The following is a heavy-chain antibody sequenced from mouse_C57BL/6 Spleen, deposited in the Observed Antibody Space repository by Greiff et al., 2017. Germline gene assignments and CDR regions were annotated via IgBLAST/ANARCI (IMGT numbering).Heavy chain of an antibody. Sequence: DVKLVESGGDLVKPGGSLKLSCAASGFTFSSYGMSWVRQTPDKRLEWVATISSGGSYTYYPDSVKGRFTISRDNAKNTLYLQMSSLKSEDTAMYYCASYPRGFAYWGQGTLVTVSA. CDR2: ISSGGSYT. D-gene: IGHD3-3*01. V-gene: IGHV5-6*02. CDR3: ASYPRGFAY. CDR1: GFTFSSYG. J-gene: IGHJ3*01.